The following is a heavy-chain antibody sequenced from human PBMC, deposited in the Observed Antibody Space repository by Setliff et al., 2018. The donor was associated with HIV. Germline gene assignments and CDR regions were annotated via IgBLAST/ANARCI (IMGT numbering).Heavy chain of an antibody. CDR3: ARHDNYDSSGYYNLYYFDY. Sequence: SETLSLTCTVSGGSISSRAYYWGWLRQPPGKGLEWIGSIFFSGSAYYNPSLQSRVTISVDTSKDQFSLKLTSLTAANTAVYYCARHDNYDSSGYYNLYYFDYWGQGTLVTVSS. CDR1: GGSISSRAYY. CDR2: IFFSGSA. V-gene: IGHV4-39*01. D-gene: IGHD3-22*01. J-gene: IGHJ4*02.